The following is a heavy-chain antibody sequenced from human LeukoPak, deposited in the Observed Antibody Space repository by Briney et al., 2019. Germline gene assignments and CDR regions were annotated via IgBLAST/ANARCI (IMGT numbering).Heavy chain of an antibody. V-gene: IGHV1-2*02. CDR3: ARANVDYGDYGDAFDI. CDR1: GYTFNRYY. CDR2: INPNSGGT. Sequence: ASVKVSCKASGYTFNRYYMHWVRQAPGQGLEWMGWINPNSGGTNYAQKFQGRVTMTRDTSISTAYMELSRLRSDDTAVYYCARANVDYGDYGDAFDIWGQGTMVTVSS. D-gene: IGHD4-17*01. J-gene: IGHJ3*02.